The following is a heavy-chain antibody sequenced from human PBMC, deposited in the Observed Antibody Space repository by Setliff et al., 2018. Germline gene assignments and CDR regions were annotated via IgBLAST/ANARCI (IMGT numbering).Heavy chain of an antibody. V-gene: IGHV4-39*07. CDR3: ARENRYSSGWYSYYYGMDV. Sequence: PSETLSLTCTVSGGSISSGNYYWGWIRQPPGKGLEWIGSIYYSGSTYYNPSLKSRVTISVDTSKNQFSLKVSSVTAADTAVYYCARENRYSSGWYSYYYGMDVWGQGTTVTVSS. CDR1: GGSISSGNYY. CDR2: IYYSGST. J-gene: IGHJ6*02. D-gene: IGHD6-19*01.